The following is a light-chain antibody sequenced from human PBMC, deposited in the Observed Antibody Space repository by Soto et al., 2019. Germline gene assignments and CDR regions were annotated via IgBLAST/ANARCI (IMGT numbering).Light chain of an antibody. CDR2: KAS. J-gene: IGKJ1*01. CDR1: QSISSW. Sequence: DIQMTQSPSTLSASVGDRVTITCRASQSISSWLAGYQQKPGKAPKLLINKASSLESGVPSRFSGGGAGTEFTLTIISMQPDDFATYYWQQYNSYSPERFGQGTKVEIK. CDR3: QQYNSYSPER. V-gene: IGKV1-5*03.